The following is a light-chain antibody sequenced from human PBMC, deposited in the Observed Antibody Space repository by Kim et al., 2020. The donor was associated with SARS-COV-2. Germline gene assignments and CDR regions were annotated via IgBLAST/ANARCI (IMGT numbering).Light chain of an antibody. V-gene: IGLV1-36*01. CDR1: SSNIGNNA. CDR3: ATWDDTLKGWV. Sequence: QLVLTQPPSVSEAPSQRVTISCSGGSSNIGNNAVNWYQQIPGKPPRLLVYYNDVLPSGVSGRFSGSKSGTSASLAISGLQSEDEADYYCATWDDTLKGWVFGGGTQLTVL. CDR2: YND. J-gene: IGLJ2*01.